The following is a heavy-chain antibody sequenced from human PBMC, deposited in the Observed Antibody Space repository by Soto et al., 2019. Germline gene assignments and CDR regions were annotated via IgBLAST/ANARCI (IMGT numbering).Heavy chain of an antibody. CDR2: IIPILGIA. CDR1: GGTFSSYT. D-gene: IGHD6-13*01. J-gene: IGHJ6*02. V-gene: IGHV1-69*02. Sequence: QVQLVQSGAEVKKPGSSVKVSCKASGGTFSSYTISWVRQAPGQGLEWMGRIIPILGIANYAQKFQGRVTITADKSTSTAYREMSSLRSEDTAVYYCARVVPDSSSWFYYYYGMDVWGQGTTVTVSS. CDR3: ARVVPDSSSWFYYYYGMDV.